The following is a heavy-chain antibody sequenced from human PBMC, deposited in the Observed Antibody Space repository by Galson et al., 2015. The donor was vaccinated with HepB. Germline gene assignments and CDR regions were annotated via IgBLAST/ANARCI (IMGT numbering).Heavy chain of an antibody. V-gene: IGHV3-30*04. CDR2: ISYDGSNK. D-gene: IGHD1-1*01. CDR3: ARETYNWNEGDAFDI. J-gene: IGHJ3*02. Sequence: SLRLSCAASGFTFSSYAMHWVRQAPGKGPEWVAVISYDGSNKYYADSVKGRFTISRDNSKNTLYLQMNSLRAEDTAVYYCARETYNWNEGDAFDIWGQGTMVTVSS. CDR1: GFTFSSYA.